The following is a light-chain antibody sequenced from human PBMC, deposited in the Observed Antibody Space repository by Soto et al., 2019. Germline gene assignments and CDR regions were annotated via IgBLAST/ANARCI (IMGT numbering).Light chain of an antibody. V-gene: IGKV1-39*01. Sequence: DIQVTQSPSSLSSSVAERFTITCRASQSIGTYLNWYHQKPGKAPQLLIYGASTLQSGVPSRFSGSGSGTHFTLTINSLQPEDFGTYSCQQSYSTPTFGQGTKVDIK. J-gene: IGKJ1*01. CDR1: QSIGTY. CDR3: QQSYSTPT. CDR2: GAS.